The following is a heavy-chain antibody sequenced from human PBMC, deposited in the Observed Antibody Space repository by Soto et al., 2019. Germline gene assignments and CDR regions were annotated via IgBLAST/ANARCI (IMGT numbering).Heavy chain of an antibody. J-gene: IGHJ4*02. CDR2: INHSGST. Sequence: QVQLQQWGAGLLKPSETLSLTCAVYGGSFSGYYWSWIRQPPGKGLEWIGEINHSGSTNYNPSLKSRVTISVDTSKNHFSLKLSSVTAADTAVYYCARGNYLGSGRPSAFDYWGQGTLVTVSS. CDR1: GGSFSGYY. D-gene: IGHD3-10*01. V-gene: IGHV4-34*01. CDR3: ARGNYLGSGRPSAFDY.